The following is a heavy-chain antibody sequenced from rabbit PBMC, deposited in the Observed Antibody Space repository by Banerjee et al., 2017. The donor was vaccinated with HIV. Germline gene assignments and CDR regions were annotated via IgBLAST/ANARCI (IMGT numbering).Heavy chain of an antibody. CDR1: GFDLSNYYY. J-gene: IGHJ4*01. D-gene: IGHD4-1*01. Sequence: QSLEESGGDLVKPGASLTLTCKASGFDLSNYYYMCWVRQAPGKGLEWIACIYAGSSGSTYYASWAKGRFTISKTSSTTVTLQMTSLTAADTATYFCARGPGVTTNLWGPGTLVTVS. V-gene: IGHV1S40*01. CDR2: IYAGSSGST. CDR3: ARGPGVTTNL.